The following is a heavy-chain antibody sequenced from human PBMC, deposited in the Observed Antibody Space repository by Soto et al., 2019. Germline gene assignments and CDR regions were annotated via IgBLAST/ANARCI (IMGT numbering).Heavy chain of an antibody. Sequence: GESLKIFCKASGYSFTSYWIGWVRQMPGKGLDGMWIIYPGDSDTRYSPSFQGQVTITADKSISTAYLQWSSPEATATAMYYWARHMDAFDIWGQGTMVTVSS. CDR3: ARHMDAFDI. V-gene: IGHV5-51*01. J-gene: IGHJ3*02. CDR2: IYPGDSDT. CDR1: GYSFTSYW.